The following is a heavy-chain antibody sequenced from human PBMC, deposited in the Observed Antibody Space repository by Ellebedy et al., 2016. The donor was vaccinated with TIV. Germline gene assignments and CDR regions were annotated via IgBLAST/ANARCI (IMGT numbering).Heavy chain of an antibody. V-gene: IGHV1-3*01. J-gene: IGHJ4*02. CDR2: INAGNGNT. Sequence: ASVKVSCXASGYTFTGYYMHWVRQAPGQGLEWMGWINAGNGNTKYSQKFQGRVTITRDTSASTAYMELSSLRSEDTAVYYCARAYGSGWFREYYFDYWGPGTLVTVSS. CDR3: ARAYGSGWFREYYFDY. D-gene: IGHD6-19*01. CDR1: GYTFTGYY.